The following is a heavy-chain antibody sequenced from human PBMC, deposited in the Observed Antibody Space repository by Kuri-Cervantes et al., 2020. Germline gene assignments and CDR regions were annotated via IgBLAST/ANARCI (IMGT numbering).Heavy chain of an antibody. D-gene: IGHD6-6*01. V-gene: IGHV2-5*02. CDR3: AHRRLYSSSSGGAFDI. Sequence: SGPTLVKPTETLTLTCTLSGLSLSTSGVGVGWIRQPPGKALEWLALIYWDDDKRYSPSLKSRLTITKDTSKNQVVLTMTNMDPVDTATYYCAHRRLYSSSSGGAFDIWGQGTMVTVSS. CDR2: IYWDDDK. CDR1: GLSLSTSGVG. J-gene: IGHJ3*02.